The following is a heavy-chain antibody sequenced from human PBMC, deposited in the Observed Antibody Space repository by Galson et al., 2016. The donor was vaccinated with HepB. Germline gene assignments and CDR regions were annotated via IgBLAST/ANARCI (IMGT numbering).Heavy chain of an antibody. CDR2: IYYSGST. D-gene: IGHD4-17*01. J-gene: IGHJ6*02. CDR1: SGSVSSGSYY. CDR3: ARWFSAVRFGFGIAV. Sequence: SETLSLTCTVSSGSVSSGSYYWTWLRQPPGRGLEWIGDIYYSGSTNYNPSLKSRVTISLAPCKNHFSLELSSVTAADTAVYYCARWFSAVRFGFGIAVWGQGTTVTVSS. V-gene: IGHV4-61*03.